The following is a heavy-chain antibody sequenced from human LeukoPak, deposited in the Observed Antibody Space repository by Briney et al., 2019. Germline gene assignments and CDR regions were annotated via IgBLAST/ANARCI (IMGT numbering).Heavy chain of an antibody. CDR2: ISGSGGST. J-gene: IGHJ4*02. V-gene: IGHV3-23*01. D-gene: IGHD2-15*01. CDR3: AKGRFELLRKGAFGY. CDR1: GFTFSSYA. Sequence: QSGGSLRLSCAASGFTFSSYAMSWVRQAPGKGLEWVSAISGSGGSTYYADSMKGRFTISRDNSKNTLYLQMNSLRAEDTAVYYCAKGRFELLRKGAFGYWGQGTLVTVSS.